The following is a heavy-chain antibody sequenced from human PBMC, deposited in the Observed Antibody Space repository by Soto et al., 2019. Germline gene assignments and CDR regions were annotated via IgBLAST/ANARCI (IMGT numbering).Heavy chain of an antibody. CDR1: GFTFSSYG. Sequence: QVQLVESGGGVVQPGRSLRLSCAASGFTFSSYGMHWVRQAPGKGLEWVAVISYDGSNKYYADSVKGRFTISRDNSKNTLYLQMNSLRAEDTAVYYCAKVDSSGHYGIDVWGQGTTVTVSS. J-gene: IGHJ6*02. CDR3: AKVDSSGHYGIDV. D-gene: IGHD6-19*01. V-gene: IGHV3-30*18. CDR2: ISYDGSNK.